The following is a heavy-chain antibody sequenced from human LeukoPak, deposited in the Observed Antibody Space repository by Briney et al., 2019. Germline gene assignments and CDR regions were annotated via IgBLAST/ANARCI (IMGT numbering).Heavy chain of an antibody. CDR1: GFTFSSYA. CDR2: INTDSTSI. Sequence: GGSMRLSCAASGFTFSSYAMHWVRQAPGKGLEWVSYINTDSTSIYYADSVKGRFTISRDNAKNSLYLQMDSLRDEDTAVYYCARGHYGLDVWGQGTTVTVSS. CDR3: ARGHYGLDV. V-gene: IGHV3-48*02. J-gene: IGHJ6*02.